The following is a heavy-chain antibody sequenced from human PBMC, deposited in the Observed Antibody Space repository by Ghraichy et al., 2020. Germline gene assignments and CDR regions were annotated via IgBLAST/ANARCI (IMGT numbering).Heavy chain of an antibody. CDR3: ARLIAVAGQDLFDY. D-gene: IGHD6-19*01. Sequence: GGSLRLSCAASGFTFTGYWMTWVRQAPGRGLEWVANIKQDGSEKHYMDSVKGRFTISRDNAKNSVYLQMNSLRVEDTAVYYCARLIAVAGQDLFDYWGQGTLVTVSS. V-gene: IGHV3-7*01. J-gene: IGHJ4*02. CDR2: IKQDGSEK. CDR1: GFTFTGYW.